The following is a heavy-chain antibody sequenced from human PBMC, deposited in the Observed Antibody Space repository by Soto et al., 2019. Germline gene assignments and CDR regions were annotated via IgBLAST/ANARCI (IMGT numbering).Heavy chain of an antibody. J-gene: IGHJ5*02. CDR3: VKGIAAAGTPAEFGP. Sequence: GGSLRLSCSASGSTFSSYAMHWVRQAPGKGLEYVSAISSNGGSTYYADSVKGRFTISRDNSKNTLYLQMSSLRAEDTAVYYCVKGIAAAGTPAEFGPWGQGTLVTVSS. V-gene: IGHV3-64D*06. D-gene: IGHD6-13*01. CDR2: ISSNGGST. CDR1: GSTFSSYA.